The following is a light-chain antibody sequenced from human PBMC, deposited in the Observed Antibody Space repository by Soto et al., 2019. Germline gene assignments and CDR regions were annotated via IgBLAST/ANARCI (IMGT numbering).Light chain of an antibody. V-gene: IGKV1-9*01. J-gene: IGKJ5*01. CDR3: PQLNSYPIS. CDR2: AAY. CDR1: QGIRSY. Sequence: IKLTQSPSSLSAFVGDRVTITCRASQGIRSYVAWYQQKPGKAPKLLIYAAYTVQSGVPTRFSCGGSGTDFTLTIGSLQPEDFATYYCPQLNSYPISFGQGTRLEIK.